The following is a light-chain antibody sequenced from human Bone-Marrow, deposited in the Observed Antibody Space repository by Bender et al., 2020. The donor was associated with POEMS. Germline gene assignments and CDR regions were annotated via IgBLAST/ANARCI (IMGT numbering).Light chain of an antibody. V-gene: IGLV1-36*01. J-gene: IGLJ3*02. CDR1: SSNIGNHG. Sequence: QSVVTQPPSLSEAPRQRVTLSCSGSSSNIGNHGVNWYQQLPGDAPKLLIYYDDLLTPGVSDRFSASKSGTSASLAISELQGEDGALYYCSAWDDSLSGWVVSGGTTLTVL. CDR2: YDD. CDR3: SAWDDSLSGWV.